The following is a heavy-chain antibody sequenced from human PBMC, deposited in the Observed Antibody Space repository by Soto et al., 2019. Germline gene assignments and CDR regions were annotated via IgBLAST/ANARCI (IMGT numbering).Heavy chain of an antibody. Sequence: GESLKISCKGSGYSFTSYWIGWVRQMPGKGLEGMGIIYPGDSDTRYSPSFQGQVTISADKSISTAYLQWSSLKASDTAMYYCARHGRGGDRYCSSTSCPGMDVWGQGTTVTVSS. J-gene: IGHJ6*02. V-gene: IGHV5-51*01. CDR1: GYSFTSYW. D-gene: IGHD2-2*01. CDR2: IYPGDSDT. CDR3: ARHGRGGDRYCSSTSCPGMDV.